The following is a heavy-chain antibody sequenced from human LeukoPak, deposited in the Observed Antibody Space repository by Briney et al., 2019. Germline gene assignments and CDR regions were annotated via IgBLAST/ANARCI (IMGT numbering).Heavy chain of an antibody. Sequence: ASVKVSCKASGGTFSSYAISWVRQAPGQGLEWMGRIIPILGIANYAQKFQGRVTITADASTSTVYMELSSLRSEDTAVYYCARGWDSSGQIPFFYWGQGTLVTVSS. V-gene: IGHV1-69*04. CDR2: IIPILGIA. D-gene: IGHD3-22*01. CDR1: GGTFSSYA. J-gene: IGHJ4*02. CDR3: ARGWDSSGQIPFFY.